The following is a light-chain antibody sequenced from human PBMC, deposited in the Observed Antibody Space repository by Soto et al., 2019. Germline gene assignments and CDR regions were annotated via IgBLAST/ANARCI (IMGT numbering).Light chain of an antibody. CDR3: RQYGWSLGVT. J-gene: IGKJ4*01. CDR2: CDS. Sequence: IVLTWSPGTLSLSPWQSPAISCRPVQCVGINFLAGYQQKPGQTPRLLIYCDSSRATGIPDRFSGSGSGTDFTLTISRMEPEDVAVYYCRQYGWSLGVTFGGGTKVDIK. CDR1: QCVGINF. V-gene: IGKV3-20*01.